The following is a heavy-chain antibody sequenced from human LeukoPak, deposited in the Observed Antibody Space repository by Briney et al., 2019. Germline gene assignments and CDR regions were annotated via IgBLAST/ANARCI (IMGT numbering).Heavy chain of an antibody. D-gene: IGHD3-10*01. CDR3: AKAGSLMGRFFDY. CDR2: IHHSGST. J-gene: IGHJ4*02. CDR1: GDSMTNYY. V-gene: IGHV4-59*01. Sequence: SETLSLTRTVSGDSMTNYYWNWIRQPPGKGLEWIGYIHHSGSTNHNTSLKSRPTMSVDTSKNQFSLKLTSVSAADTAMYFCAKAGSLMGRFFDYWGQGIQVIVSS.